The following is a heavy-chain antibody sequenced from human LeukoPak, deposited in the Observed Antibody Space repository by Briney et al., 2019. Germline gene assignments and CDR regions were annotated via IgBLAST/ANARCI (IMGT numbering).Heavy chain of an antibody. CDR3: ARDPRKHSSRWSFDY. V-gene: IGHV4-59*01. CDR1: GGSISTYY. Sequence: PSETLSLTCTVSGGSISTYYWSWIRQSPGQGLEWIGYIYYSGSTNYNPSLKNRVTISVDTSKNQFSLKLSSVTAADTAVYYCARDPRKHSSRWSFDYWGQGTLVTVSS. CDR2: IYYSGST. D-gene: IGHD6-13*01. J-gene: IGHJ4*02.